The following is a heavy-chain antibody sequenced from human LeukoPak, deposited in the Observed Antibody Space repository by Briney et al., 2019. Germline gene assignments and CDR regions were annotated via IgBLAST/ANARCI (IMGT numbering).Heavy chain of an antibody. CDR3: ARDDYSYGFDY. CDR1: GGSISSYY. Sequence: SETLSLTCTVSGGSISSYYWSWIRQPPGKGLEWIGYIYYSGSTNYNPSLKSRVTISVDTSKNQFSLKLSSVTAADTAVYYCARDDYSYGFDYWGQGTLVTVSS. V-gene: IGHV4-59*01. D-gene: IGHD5-18*01. J-gene: IGHJ4*02. CDR2: IYYSGST.